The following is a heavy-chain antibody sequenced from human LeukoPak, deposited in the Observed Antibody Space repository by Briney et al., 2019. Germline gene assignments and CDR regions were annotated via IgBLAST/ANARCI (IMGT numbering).Heavy chain of an antibody. CDR1: GFSFSNYG. Sequence: GGSLRLSCTASGFSFSNYGMHWVRQAPGKGLEWITVISYDGSNEYYADSVKGRFTISRDNSKITLYLQMNSLRAEATAVYYCARGCGGSPGCFIIDYWGQGTLVTVSS. J-gene: IGHJ4*02. CDR2: ISYDGSNE. D-gene: IGHD2-15*01. CDR3: ARGCGGSPGCFIIDY. V-gene: IGHV3-30*03.